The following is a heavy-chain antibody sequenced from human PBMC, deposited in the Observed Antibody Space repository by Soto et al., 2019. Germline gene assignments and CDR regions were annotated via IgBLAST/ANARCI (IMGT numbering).Heavy chain of an antibody. CDR3: ARDRGYCSGGSCSSDWFDP. J-gene: IGHJ5*02. CDR2: INTYNGNT. V-gene: IGHV1-18*01. Sequence: QVQLVQSGAEVKKPGASVKVSCKASGYTFTSYAITWVRQAPGQGLEWMGWINTYNGNTNYVQKLQGRVTMTTDTSTSTADMELRTLRADDPAVYYWARDRGYCSGGSCSSDWFDPWGQGTLVTVSS. D-gene: IGHD2-15*01. CDR1: GYTFTSYA.